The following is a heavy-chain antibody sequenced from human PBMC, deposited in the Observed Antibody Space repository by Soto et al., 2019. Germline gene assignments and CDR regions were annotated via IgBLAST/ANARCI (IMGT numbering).Heavy chain of an antibody. V-gene: IGHV3-53*01. Sequence: PGGSLRLSCAASGFTVSSNYMSWVRQAPGKGLEWVSVIYSGGSTYYADSVKGRFTISRDNSKNTLYLQMNSLRAEDTAVYYCARTSVDTPFDYWGQGTLVTVSS. CDR3: ARTSVDTPFDY. D-gene: IGHD5-18*01. CDR2: IYSGGST. CDR1: GFTVSSNY. J-gene: IGHJ4*02.